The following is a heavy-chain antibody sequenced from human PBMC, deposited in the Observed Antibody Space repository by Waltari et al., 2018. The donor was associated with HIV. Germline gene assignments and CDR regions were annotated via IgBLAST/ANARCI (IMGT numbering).Heavy chain of an antibody. Sequence: QVQLVQSGAEVKKPGASVKVSCKASGYTFTSYAMHWVRQAPGQRLEWMGWINAGNGNTKCSQKFQGRVTITRDTSASTAYMELSSLRSEDTAVYYCARLTSWDCFDYWGQGTLVTVSS. CDR2: INAGNGNT. CDR3: ARLTSWDCFDY. V-gene: IGHV1-3*01. D-gene: IGHD1-26*01. CDR1: GYTFTSYA. J-gene: IGHJ4*02.